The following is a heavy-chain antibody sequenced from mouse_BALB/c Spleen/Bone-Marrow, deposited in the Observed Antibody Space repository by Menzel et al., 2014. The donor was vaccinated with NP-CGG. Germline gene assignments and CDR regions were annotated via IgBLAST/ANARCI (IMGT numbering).Heavy chain of an antibody. V-gene: IGHV1S72*01. CDR3: SYGDSKSYLLDC. Sequence: VQLQQSGAELVKPGAPVKLSCKASRYTFXSYWMNWVKQRPGRGLEWIGRIDPSDSETHYNQNFKGKATLTVDKSSSTANIQLSKLTTEDSAVSDGSYGDSKSYLLDCWGQGTTLTVSS. J-gene: IGHJ2*01. CDR2: IDPSDSET. D-gene: IGHD1-1*02. CDR1: RYTFXSYW.